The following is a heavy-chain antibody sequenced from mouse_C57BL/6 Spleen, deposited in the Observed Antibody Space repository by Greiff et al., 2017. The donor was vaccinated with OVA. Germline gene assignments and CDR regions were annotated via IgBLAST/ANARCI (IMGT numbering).Heavy chain of an antibody. J-gene: IGHJ1*03. CDR2: ISNGGGST. Sequence: DVMLVESGGGLVQPGGSLKLSCAASGFTFSDYYMYWVRQTPEKRLEWVAYISNGGGSTYYPDTVKGRFTISRDNAKNTLYLQMSRLKSEDTAMYYCARRGTGYGSEGYFDVWGTGTTVTVSS. D-gene: IGHD1-1*01. V-gene: IGHV5-12*01. CDR3: ARRGTGYGSEGYFDV. CDR1: GFTFSDYY.